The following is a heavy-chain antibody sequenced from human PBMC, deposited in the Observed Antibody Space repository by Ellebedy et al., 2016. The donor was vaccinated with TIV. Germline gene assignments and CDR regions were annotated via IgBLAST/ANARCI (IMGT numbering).Heavy chain of an antibody. D-gene: IGHD4-23*01. CDR3: ARDGYGGNSRGYWYFDL. Sequence: ASVKVSCKASGGTFSSYAISWVRQAPGQGLEWMGGIIPIFGTANYAQKFQGRVTITADESTSTAYMELRSLRSDDTAVYYCARDGYGGNSRGYWYFDLWGRGTLVTVSS. J-gene: IGHJ2*01. V-gene: IGHV1-69*13. CDR1: GGTFSSYA. CDR2: IIPIFGTA.